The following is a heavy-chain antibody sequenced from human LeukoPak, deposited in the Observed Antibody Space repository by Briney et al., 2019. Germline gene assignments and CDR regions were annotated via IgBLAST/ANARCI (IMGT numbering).Heavy chain of an antibody. V-gene: IGHV3-7*01. CDR1: AFTFSSYW. CDR2: IKDDGSEK. D-gene: IGHD3-10*01. Sequence: GGSLRLSCAGSAFTFSSYWMSWVRQAPGKGPEWVANIKDDGSEKYYLDSVKGRFTISRDNAKNSLYLQMNNLRAEDTAVYYCVGPDSQFDCWGQGTLVTVSS. CDR3: VGPDSQFDC. J-gene: IGHJ4*02.